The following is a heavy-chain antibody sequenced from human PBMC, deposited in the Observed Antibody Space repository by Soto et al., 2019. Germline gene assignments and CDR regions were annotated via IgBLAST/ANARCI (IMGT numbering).Heavy chain of an antibody. V-gene: IGHV4-38-2*01. J-gene: IGHJ6*02. Sequence: SDTRSLTWAVSGYSISSGYYWCCIRQPPGKGLEWIGSFHHSGSTSYNPSLKSRVAISVDTSKNQFSLILTSVTAADTAVYYCARVSDGLDVWGQGTTVTVSS. CDR3: ARVSDGLDV. CDR2: FHHSGST. D-gene: IGHD3-16*02. CDR1: GYSISSGYY.